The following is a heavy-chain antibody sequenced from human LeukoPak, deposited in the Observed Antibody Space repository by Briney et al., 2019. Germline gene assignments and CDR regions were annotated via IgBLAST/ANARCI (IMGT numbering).Heavy chain of an antibody. V-gene: IGHV1-2*02. J-gene: IGHJ4*02. CDR2: INPNSGGT. D-gene: IGHD3-22*01. CDR1: VYTFTVYY. CDR3: ARGARDSSGFDY. Sequence: ASVKVSCKASVYTFTVYYMHCVRHAPGQGLECMGWINPNSGGTNYAQKFEGRVTMNRNKHITTDSMELRRLRSDETDVYYCARGARDSSGFDYWGQGTLVTVSS.